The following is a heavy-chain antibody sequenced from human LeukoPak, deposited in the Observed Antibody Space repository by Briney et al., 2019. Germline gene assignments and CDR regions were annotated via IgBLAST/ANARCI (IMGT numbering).Heavy chain of an antibody. J-gene: IGHJ5*02. V-gene: IGHV4-34*01. CDR1: GGSFSGYY. CDR2: INHSGST. Sequence: SETLSLTCAVYGGSFSGYYWSWIRQPPGKGLEWIGEINHSGSTNYNPSLKSRVTISVDTSKNQFSLHLNSVTPEDTAIYYCARTYYFASGSYPQGFDPWGQGTLVIVSS. CDR3: ARTYYFASGSYPQGFDP. D-gene: IGHD3-10*01.